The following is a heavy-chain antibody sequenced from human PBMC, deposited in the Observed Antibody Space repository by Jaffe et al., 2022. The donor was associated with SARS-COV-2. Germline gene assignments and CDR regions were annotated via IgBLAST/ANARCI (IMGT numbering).Heavy chain of an antibody. D-gene: IGHD3-3*01. J-gene: IGHJ6*02. V-gene: IGHV3-15*01. Sequence: EVQLVESGGGLVKPGGSLRLSCAASGFTFSNAWMSWVRQAPGKGLEWVGRIKSKTDGGTTDYAAPVKGRFTISRDDSKNTLYLQMNSLKTEDTAVYYCTTDFSDFWSGLLGDYYYGMDVWGQGTTVTVSS. CDR1: GFTFSNAW. CDR3: TTDFSDFWSGLLGDYYYGMDV. CDR2: IKSKTDGGTT.